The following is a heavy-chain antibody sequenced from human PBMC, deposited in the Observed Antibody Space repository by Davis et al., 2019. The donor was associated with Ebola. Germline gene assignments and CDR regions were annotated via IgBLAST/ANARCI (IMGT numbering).Heavy chain of an antibody. CDR3: AREASGSYWGDWFDP. Sequence: GESLKISCAASGFTVSSNYMSWVRQAPGKGLEWVSVIYSGGSTYYADSVKGRFTISRDNSKNTLYLQMNSLRAEDTAVYYCAREASGSYWGDWFDPWGQGTLVTVSS. CDR1: GFTVSSNY. CDR2: IYSGGST. J-gene: IGHJ5*02. V-gene: IGHV3-66*01. D-gene: IGHD1-26*01.